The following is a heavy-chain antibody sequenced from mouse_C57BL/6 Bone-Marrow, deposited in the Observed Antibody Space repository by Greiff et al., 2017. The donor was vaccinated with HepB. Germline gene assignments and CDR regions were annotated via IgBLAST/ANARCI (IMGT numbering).Heavy chain of an antibody. CDR3: ARIQQIYYHGSRDYAMDY. Sequence: VQLQQPGAELVKPGASVKMSCKASGYTFTSYWITWVKQRPGQGLEWIGDIYPGSGSTNYNEKFKSKATLTVDTSSSTAYMQLSSLTSEDSAVYYCARIQQIYYHGSRDYAMDYWGQGTSVTVSS. J-gene: IGHJ4*01. CDR1: GYTFTSYW. CDR2: IYPGSGST. V-gene: IGHV1-55*01. D-gene: IGHD1-1*01.